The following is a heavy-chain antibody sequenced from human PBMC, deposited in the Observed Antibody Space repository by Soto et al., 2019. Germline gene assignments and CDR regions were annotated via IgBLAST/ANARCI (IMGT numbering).Heavy chain of an antibody. CDR3: AKDWAYCSGGSCYSARVAYYYYYGMDV. Sequence: VGSLRLSCAASGFTFSSYGMHWVRQAPGKGLEWVAVISYDGSNKYYADSVKGRFTISSDNSKNTLYLQMNSLRAEDTAVYYCAKDWAYCSGGSCYSARVAYYYYYGMDVWGQGTTVTVSS. CDR1: GFTFSSYG. J-gene: IGHJ6*02. D-gene: IGHD2-15*01. V-gene: IGHV3-30*18. CDR2: ISYDGSNK.